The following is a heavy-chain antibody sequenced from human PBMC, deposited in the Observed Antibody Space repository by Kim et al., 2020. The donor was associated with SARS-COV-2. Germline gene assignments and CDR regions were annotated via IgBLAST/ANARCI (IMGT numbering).Heavy chain of an antibody. D-gene: IGHD1-26*01. V-gene: IGHV3-23*01. Sequence: YYADAVKGRFTISRDNSKNTLYLQMNSLRAEDTAVYYCAKVASSGSYQNYWGQGTLVTVSS. CDR3: AKVASSGSYQNY. J-gene: IGHJ4*02.